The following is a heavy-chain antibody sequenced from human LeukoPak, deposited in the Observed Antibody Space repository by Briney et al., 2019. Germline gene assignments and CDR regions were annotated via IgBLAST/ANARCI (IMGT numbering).Heavy chain of an antibody. J-gene: IGHJ4*02. Sequence: GGSLRLSCAASGFTFSSYWMHWVRQAPGKGLVWVSRINTDGSSTSYADSVKGRFTISRDNAKNTLYLQMNSLRAEDTAVYYCARAPSSWDLYYFDYWGQGTLVTVSS. CDR3: ARAPSSWDLYYFDY. D-gene: IGHD6-13*01. V-gene: IGHV3-74*01. CDR1: GFTFSSYW. CDR2: INTDGSST.